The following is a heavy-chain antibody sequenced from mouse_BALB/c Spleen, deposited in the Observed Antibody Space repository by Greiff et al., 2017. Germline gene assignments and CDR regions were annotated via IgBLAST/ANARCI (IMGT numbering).Heavy chain of an antibody. Sequence: EVQLQQSGPGLVKPSQSLSLTCTVTGYSITSDYAWNWIRQFPGNKLEWMGYISYSGSTSYNPSLKSRISITRDTSKNQFFLQLNPVTTEDTATYYCARNDYDDAMDYWGQGTSVTVSS. V-gene: IGHV3-2*02. CDR1: GYSITSDYA. CDR2: ISYSGST. D-gene: IGHD2-4*01. CDR3: ARNDYDDAMDY. J-gene: IGHJ4*01.